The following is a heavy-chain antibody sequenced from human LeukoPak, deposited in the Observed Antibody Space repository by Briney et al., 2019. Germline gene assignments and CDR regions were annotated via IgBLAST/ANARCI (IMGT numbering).Heavy chain of an antibody. V-gene: IGHV3-74*01. J-gene: IGHJ4*02. Sequence: PGGSLRLSCGASGFTFSDKWMHWVRQAPGKGLGWVSRISPDGTTISYADSVKGRFSISRDNAKNTVYLQMNSLRVEDTAVYYCARTYSSGTYGAIDYWGQGTLVTVSS. CDR1: GFTFSDKW. CDR2: ISPDGTTI. D-gene: IGHD3-10*01. CDR3: ARTYSSGTYGAIDY.